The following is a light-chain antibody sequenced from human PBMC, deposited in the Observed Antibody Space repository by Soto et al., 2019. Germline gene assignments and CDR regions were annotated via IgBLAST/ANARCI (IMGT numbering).Light chain of an antibody. CDR3: QQSYSTLPIT. Sequence: DIQMTQSPSSLSASVGDRVTITCRASQSISSYLNWYHQKPGKAPKLLIYAASSLQSGVPPRFSGSGSGTDFTLTISSLQPEDFATYYCQQSYSTLPITFGQGTRLEI. V-gene: IGKV1-39*01. CDR1: QSISSY. J-gene: IGKJ5*01. CDR2: AAS.